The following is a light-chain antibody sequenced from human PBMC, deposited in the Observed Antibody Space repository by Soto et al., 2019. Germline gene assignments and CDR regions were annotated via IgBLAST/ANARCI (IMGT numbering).Light chain of an antibody. V-gene: IGLV2-14*01. CDR3: SSYTTSSSTSVV. J-gene: IGLJ2*01. Sequence: QSVLTQPASVSGSPGQSITISCTGTSADVGAYNFVSWYQQHPGKAPKLMIYEVSNRPSGLSDRFSGSKSGNTASLTISGLHAEDEADYYCSSYTTSSSTSVVFGGGTKLTVL. CDR2: EVS. CDR1: SADVGAYNF.